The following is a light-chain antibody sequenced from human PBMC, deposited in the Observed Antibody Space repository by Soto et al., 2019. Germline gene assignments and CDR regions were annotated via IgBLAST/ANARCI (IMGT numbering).Light chain of an antibody. CDR2: GAS. J-gene: IGKJ1*01. Sequence: EIVMTQSPATLSVSPWERATLSCMASQSVSSNLAWYQQKPGQAPRLLIYGASTRATGIPARFSGSGSGTEFTLTISSLQSEDFATYYCQQYYSYPRTFGQGTKVDIK. CDR1: QSVSSN. V-gene: IGKV3-15*01. CDR3: QQYYSYPRT.